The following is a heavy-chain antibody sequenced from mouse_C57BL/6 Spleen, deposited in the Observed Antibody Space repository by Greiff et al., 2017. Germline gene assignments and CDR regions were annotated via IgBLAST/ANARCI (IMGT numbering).Heavy chain of an antibody. V-gene: IGHV3-6*01. Sequence: EVKLMESGPGLVKPSQSLSLTCSVTGYSITSGYYWNWIRQFPGNKLEWMGYISYDGSNNYNPSLKNRISITRDTSKNQFFLKLNSVTTEETATYYCARGELDFDYWGQGTTVTVSS. CDR3: ARGELDFDY. CDR2: ISYDGSN. CDR1: GYSITSGYY. J-gene: IGHJ2*01.